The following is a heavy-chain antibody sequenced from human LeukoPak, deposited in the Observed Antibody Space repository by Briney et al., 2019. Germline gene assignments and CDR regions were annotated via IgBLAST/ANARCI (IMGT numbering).Heavy chain of an antibody. CDR2: IKQDGSEE. D-gene: IGHD2-8*02. Sequence: GGSLRLSCAASGFTFSSYSMNWVRQAPGKGLEWVANIKQDGSEEYYVDSVRGRFTISRDSAKNSLYLQMNSLRAGDTAMYYCARHLHWSFDYWGQGALVTVSS. V-gene: IGHV3-7*01. CDR3: ARHLHWSFDY. J-gene: IGHJ4*02. CDR1: GFTFSSYS.